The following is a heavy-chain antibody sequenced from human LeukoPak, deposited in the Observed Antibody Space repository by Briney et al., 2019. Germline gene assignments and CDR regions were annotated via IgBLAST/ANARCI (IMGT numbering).Heavy chain of an antibody. V-gene: IGHV1-3*01. CDR2: INAGNGNT. J-gene: IGHJ5*02. CDR1: GYTFTSYA. Sequence: ASVKVSCKASGYTFTSYAMHWVRQAPGQRLEWTGWINAGNGNTKYSQKFQGRVTITRDTSASTAYMELSSLRSEDTAVYYCARDGHTLLRYFDWLFNSNWFDPWGQGTLVTVSS. D-gene: IGHD3-9*01. CDR3: ARDGHTLLRYFDWLFNSNWFDP.